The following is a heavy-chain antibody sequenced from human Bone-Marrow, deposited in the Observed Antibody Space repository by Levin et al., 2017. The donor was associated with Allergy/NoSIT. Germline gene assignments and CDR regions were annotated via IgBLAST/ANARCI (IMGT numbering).Heavy chain of an antibody. D-gene: IGHD6-6*01. V-gene: IGHV3-66*03. Sequence: QAGGSLRLSCAASGFTVSSNYMSWVRQAPGKGLEWVSVIYSCGSTYYADSVKGRFTISRDNSKNTLYLQMNSLRAEDTAVYYCASLSSSKQFDPWGQGTLVTVSS. CDR2: IYSCGST. CDR3: ASLSSSKQFDP. CDR1: GFTVSSNY. J-gene: IGHJ5*02.